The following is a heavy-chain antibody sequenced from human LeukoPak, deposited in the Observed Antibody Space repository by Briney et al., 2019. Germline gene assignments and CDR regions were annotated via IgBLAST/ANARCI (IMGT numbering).Heavy chain of an antibody. CDR3: ARGDGVIMNY. Sequence: SETLSLTCAVYGGSFSGYSWSWIRQPPGKGLEWIGDINHSGSTNYNPSLKSRVTISVDTSKNRFSLRLSSVTAADTAVYYCARGDGVIMNYWGQGTLVTVSS. J-gene: IGHJ4*02. D-gene: IGHD3-10*01. CDR1: GGSFSGYS. V-gene: IGHV4-34*01. CDR2: INHSGST.